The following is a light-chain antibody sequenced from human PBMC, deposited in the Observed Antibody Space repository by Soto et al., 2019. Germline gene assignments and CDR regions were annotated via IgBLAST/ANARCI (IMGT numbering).Light chain of an antibody. V-gene: IGKV2-28*01. CDR3: RQTLQTRT. CDR2: MGS. CDR1: QSLLHSNGYTY. Sequence: IVVTQSPLSLTVTPGEPASISCRSSQSLLHSNGYTYLDWYLQKPGQSPQVLIYMGSNRASGVPDRFSRSGSGTDFTLKISSVEPEDVGVYYCRQTLQTRTFGQGTKVEI. J-gene: IGKJ1*01.